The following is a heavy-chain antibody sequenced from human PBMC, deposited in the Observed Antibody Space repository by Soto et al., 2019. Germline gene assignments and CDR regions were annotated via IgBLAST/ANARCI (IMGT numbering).Heavy chain of an antibody. CDR2: MNPNSGNT. J-gene: IGHJ6*02. V-gene: IGHV1-8*01. CDR1: GYTFTSYD. CDR3: ARVEATPYYYYGMDV. Sequence: QVQLVQSGAEVKKPGASVKVSCKASGYTFTSYDINWVRQATGQGLEWMGWMNPNSGNTGYAQKFQGRVTMTRNTSKXTAYMELSSLRSEDTAVYYCARVEATPYYYYGMDVWGQGTTVTVSS.